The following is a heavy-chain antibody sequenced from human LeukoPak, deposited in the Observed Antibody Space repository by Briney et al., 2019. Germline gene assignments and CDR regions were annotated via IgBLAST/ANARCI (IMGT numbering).Heavy chain of an antibody. CDR2: IYYSGST. CDR3: ARLKGVGATSSWFDP. CDR1: GGSISSYY. V-gene: IGHV4-59*01. D-gene: IGHD1-26*01. J-gene: IGHJ5*02. Sequence: SETLSLTCTVSGGSISSYYWSWIRQPPGKGLEWIGYIYYSGSTNYNPSLKSRVTISVDTSKNQFSLKLSSVTAADTAVYYCARLKGVGATSSWFDPWGQGTLVTVSS.